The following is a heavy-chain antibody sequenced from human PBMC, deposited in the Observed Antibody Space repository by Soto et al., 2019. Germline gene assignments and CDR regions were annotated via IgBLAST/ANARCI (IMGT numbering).Heavy chain of an antibody. Sequence: QVHLVQSGAEVKKPGASVKVSCQASGYAFTTYGITWVRQAPGQGLEWMGWISAHNGNTNYAQKRQARVTVTRDTSTSTAYMELRSLRSDDTAVYYCARGRYGDYWGQGALVTVSS. J-gene: IGHJ4*02. CDR2: ISAHNGNT. CDR3: ARGRYGDY. V-gene: IGHV1-18*01. CDR1: GYAFTTYG. D-gene: IGHD1-1*01.